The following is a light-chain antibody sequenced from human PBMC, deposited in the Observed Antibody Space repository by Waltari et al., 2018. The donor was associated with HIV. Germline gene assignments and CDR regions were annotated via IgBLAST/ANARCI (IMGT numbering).Light chain of an antibody. Sequence: QSALTQPASVSASPGQSITISCTGTSSDVGAYDYVSWYQYHPGKAPKLMISEVSSRPSWVSNRFSGSNAGNTASLTISGLQAEDEADYYCCSYTSSGTLVFGGGTKLTVL. J-gene: IGLJ2*01. CDR1: SSDVGAYDY. V-gene: IGLV2-14*01. CDR2: EVS. CDR3: CSYTSSGTLV.